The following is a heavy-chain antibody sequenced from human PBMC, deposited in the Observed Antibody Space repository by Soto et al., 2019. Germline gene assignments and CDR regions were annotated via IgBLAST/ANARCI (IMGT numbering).Heavy chain of an antibody. Sequence: PGGSLRLSCAASGFTFSSYAMHWVRQAPGKGLEYVSAISSNGGSTYYANSVKGRFTISRDNSKNTLYLQMGSLRAEDMAVYYCARDPPGGPQHAFDIWGQGTMVTVSS. V-gene: IGHV3-64*01. CDR2: ISSNGGST. CDR3: ARDPPGGPQHAFDI. J-gene: IGHJ3*02. CDR1: GFTFSSYA. D-gene: IGHD2-2*01.